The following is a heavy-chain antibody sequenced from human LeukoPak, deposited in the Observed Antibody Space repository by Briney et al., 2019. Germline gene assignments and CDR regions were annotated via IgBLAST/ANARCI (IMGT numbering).Heavy chain of an antibody. Sequence: ASVKASCKASGYTFTSYDINWVRQATGQGLEWMGWMNPNSSNTDYAQKFQGRVTMTRNTSISTAYMELSSLKSEDTAVYYCARGWTYSSGWYGYYYGMDVWGQGTTVTVSS. CDR3: ARGWTYSSGWYGYYYGMDV. V-gene: IGHV1-8*01. J-gene: IGHJ6*02. CDR2: MNPNSSNT. D-gene: IGHD6-19*01. CDR1: GYTFTSYD.